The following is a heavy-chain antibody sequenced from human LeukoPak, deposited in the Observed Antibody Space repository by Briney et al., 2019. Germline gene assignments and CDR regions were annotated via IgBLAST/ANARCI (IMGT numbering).Heavy chain of an antibody. J-gene: IGHJ4*02. CDR2: IYTSGST. CDR3: ARDHYDFWSGYQWDTFDY. V-gene: IGHV4-4*07. Sequence: SETLSLTCTVSGGSISSYYWSWIRQPAGKGLEWIGRIYTSGSTNYNPSLKSRVTMSVDTSKNQFSLKLSSVTAADTAVYYCARDHYDFWSGYQWDTFDYWGQGTLVTVSS. CDR1: GGSISSYY. D-gene: IGHD3-3*01.